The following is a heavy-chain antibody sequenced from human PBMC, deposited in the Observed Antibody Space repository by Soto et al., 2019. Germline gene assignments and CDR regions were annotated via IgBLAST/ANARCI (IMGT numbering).Heavy chain of an antibody. D-gene: IGHD6-6*01. Sequence: ASVKVSCKASGGTFSSHAISWVRQAPGQGLEWMGGIIPIFGTANYAQKFQGRVTITADESTSTAYMELSSLRSEDTAVYYCARAPGYSSSSPFDYWGQGTLVTVSS. V-gene: IGHV1-69*13. CDR2: IIPIFGTA. CDR3: ARAPGYSSSSPFDY. CDR1: GGTFSSHA. J-gene: IGHJ4*02.